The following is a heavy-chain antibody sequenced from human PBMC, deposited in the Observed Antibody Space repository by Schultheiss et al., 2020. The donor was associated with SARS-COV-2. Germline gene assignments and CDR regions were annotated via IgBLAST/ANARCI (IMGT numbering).Heavy chain of an antibody. CDR1: GFTFSSYW. D-gene: IGHD6-19*01. Sequence: GGSLRLSCAASGFTFSSYWMSWVRQAPGKGLEWVANIKQDGSEKYYVDSVKGRFTISRDNAKNSLYLQMNSLRAEDTAVYYCAREGIAVAVSHWHYYYGMDVWGQGTTVTVSS. CDR2: IKQDGSEK. CDR3: AREGIAVAVSHWHYYYGMDV. V-gene: IGHV3-7*03. J-gene: IGHJ6*02.